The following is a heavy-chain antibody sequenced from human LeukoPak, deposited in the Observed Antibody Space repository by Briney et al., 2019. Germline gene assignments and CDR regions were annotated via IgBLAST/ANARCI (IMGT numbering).Heavy chain of an antibody. CDR2: ISSIGSST. CDR3: AKNRGTSWYKDY. V-gene: IGHV3-23*01. D-gene: IGHD6-13*01. Sequence: GGSLRLSCAASGXTFTSYAMSWVRQAPGKGLEWVSFISSIGSSTYYADSVKGRFTISRDNSKNTLYLQMNSLRAEDTAVYYCAKNRGTSWYKDYWGQGTLVTVSS. J-gene: IGHJ4*02. CDR1: GXTFTSYA.